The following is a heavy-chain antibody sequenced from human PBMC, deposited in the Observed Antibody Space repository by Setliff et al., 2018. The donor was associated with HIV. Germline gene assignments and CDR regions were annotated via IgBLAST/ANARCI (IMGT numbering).Heavy chain of an antibody. D-gene: IGHD3-16*01. J-gene: IGHJ4*02. CDR2: IKSKRDGGTI. Sequence: PGGSLRLSCAVSGFILSEDWMSWVRQAPGKGLEWLGRIKSKRDGGTIDYTAPVKGRFTISRDDSKNTVYLQMNSLKSEDSALYYCTTGGADWGQGTRVTVSS. CDR1: GFILSEDW. V-gene: IGHV3-15*01. CDR3: TTGGAD.